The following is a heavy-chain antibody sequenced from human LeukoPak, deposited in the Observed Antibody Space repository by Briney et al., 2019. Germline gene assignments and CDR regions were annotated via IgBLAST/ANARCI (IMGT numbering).Heavy chain of an antibody. CDR1: GYTFTNYD. D-gene: IGHD5-18*01. J-gene: IGHJ4*02. CDR2: MNPKSGNT. CDR3: ARGGSQWLLLYYFDY. Sequence: ASVNVSYKASGYTFTNYDINWGRQATGEGHEWMGWMNPKSGNTGYTQKFQGRVTITRSTARSKDYMEQSSLRYGDKAVYNCARGGSQWLLLYYFDYWGQGTLVTVSS. V-gene: IGHV1-8*03.